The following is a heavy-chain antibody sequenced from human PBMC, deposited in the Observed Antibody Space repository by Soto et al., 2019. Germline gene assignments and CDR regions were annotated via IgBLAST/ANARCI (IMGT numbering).Heavy chain of an antibody. D-gene: IGHD2-15*01. J-gene: IGHJ6*02. CDR2: INPSGGST. V-gene: IGHV1-46*01. Sequence: ASLKVSCKASGYTFTSYYMHWVRQAPGQGLEWMGIINPSGGSTSYAQKFQGRVTMTRDTSTSTVYMELSSLRSEDTAVYYCARARIYCSGGSCLEFYYYYGMDVWGQGXTVTVYS. CDR1: GYTFTSYY. CDR3: ARARIYCSGGSCLEFYYYYGMDV.